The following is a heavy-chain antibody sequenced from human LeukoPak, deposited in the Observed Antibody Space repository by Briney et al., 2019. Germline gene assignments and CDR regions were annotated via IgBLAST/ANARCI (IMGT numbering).Heavy chain of an antibody. CDR3: ASRKLYSSSWPY. D-gene: IGHD6-13*01. CDR1: GGSFSGYY. CDR2: INHSGST. V-gene: IGHV4-34*01. J-gene: IGHJ4*02. Sequence: SETLSLTCAVYGGSFSGYYWSWIRQPPGKGLEWIGEINHSGSTNYNPSLKSRVTISVDTSKNQSSLKLSSVTAADTAVYYCASRKLYSSSWPYWGQGTLVTVSS.